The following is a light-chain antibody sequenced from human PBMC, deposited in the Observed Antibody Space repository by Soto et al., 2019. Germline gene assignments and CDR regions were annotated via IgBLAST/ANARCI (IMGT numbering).Light chain of an antibody. J-gene: IGKJ1*01. V-gene: IGKV3-15*01. CDR1: QSVSSN. CDR3: QQYNNWPRWRT. Sequence: EIVMTQSPATLSVSPGERATLSCRASQSVSSNLAWYQQKPGQAPRLLIYGASTRATGIPARFSGSGSGTEFTLTISSLQSEDFAVYYCQQYNNWPRWRTFGQGTKVEIK. CDR2: GAS.